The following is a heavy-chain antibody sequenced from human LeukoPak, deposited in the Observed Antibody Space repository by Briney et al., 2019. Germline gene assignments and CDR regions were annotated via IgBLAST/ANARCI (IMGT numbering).Heavy chain of an antibody. CDR1: GGSISSYY. CDR3: ARDGGYYDYVWGSYPYYFDY. D-gene: IGHD3-16*01. J-gene: IGHJ4*02. V-gene: IGHV4-4*07. CDR2: IYTSGST. Sequence: SETLSLTCTVSGGSISSYYWSWIRQPAGKGLEWIGRIYTSGSTNYNPSLKSRVTMSVDTSKNQFSLKLSSVTAADTAVYYCARDGGYYDYVWGSYPYYFDYWGQGTLVTVSS.